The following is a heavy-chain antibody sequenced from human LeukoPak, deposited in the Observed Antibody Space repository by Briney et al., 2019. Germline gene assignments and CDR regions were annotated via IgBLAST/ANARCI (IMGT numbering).Heavy chain of an antibody. CDR3: ARGSDYGDPHT. CDR1: GFTVSSNY. V-gene: IGHV3-53*01. Sequence: GGSLRLSCAASGFTVSSNYMSWVRQAPGKGLEWVSVIYSGGSTYYADSVKGRFTISRDNPKNTLYLQMNSLRAEDTAVYYCARGSDYGDPHTWGQGTLVTVSS. D-gene: IGHD4-17*01. J-gene: IGHJ5*02. CDR2: IYSGGST.